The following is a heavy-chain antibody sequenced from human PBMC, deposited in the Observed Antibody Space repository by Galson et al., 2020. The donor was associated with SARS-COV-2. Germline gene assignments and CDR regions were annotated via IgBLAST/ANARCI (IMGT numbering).Heavy chain of an antibody. Sequence: NSGGSLRLSCAASGFTFSSYSMNWVRQAPGKGLEWVSSISSSSSYIYYADSVKGRFTISRDNAKNSLYLQMNSLRAEDTAVYYCARDQVYCSGGSCYGVDYFDYWGQGTLVTVSS. J-gene: IGHJ4*02. V-gene: IGHV3-21*01. CDR2: ISSSSSYI. CDR1: GFTFSSYS. D-gene: IGHD2-15*01. CDR3: ARDQVYCSGGSCYGVDYFDY.